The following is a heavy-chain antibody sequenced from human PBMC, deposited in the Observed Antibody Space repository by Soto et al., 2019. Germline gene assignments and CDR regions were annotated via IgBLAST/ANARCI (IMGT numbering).Heavy chain of an antibody. CDR2: ISGSGGST. J-gene: IGHJ6*02. CDR3: AKEAYSSSSWGYYYYGMDV. D-gene: IGHD6-6*01. Sequence: HPGGSLRLSCAASGFTFSSYAMSWVRQAPGKGLEWVSAISGSGGSTYYADSVKGRFTISRDNSKNTLYLQMNSLRAEDTAVYYCAKEAYSSSSWGYYYYGMDVWGQGTTVTVSS. V-gene: IGHV3-23*01. CDR1: GFTFSSYA.